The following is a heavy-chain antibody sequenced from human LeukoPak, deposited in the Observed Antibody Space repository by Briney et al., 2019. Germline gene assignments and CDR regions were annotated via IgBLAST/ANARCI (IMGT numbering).Heavy chain of an antibody. V-gene: IGHV1-2*02. Sequence: ASVKVSCKASRYTFTGYYFHWVRQAPGQGLEWMGWINPNSGGTNYAQKYQGRVTMTRDTSISTAYMELSRLRSDDTAVYYCARGSGSSWSPGLGGYYMDVWGKGTTVTVSS. CDR1: RYTFTGYY. J-gene: IGHJ6*03. CDR3: ARGSGSSWSPGLGGYYMDV. CDR2: INPNSGGT. D-gene: IGHD6-13*01.